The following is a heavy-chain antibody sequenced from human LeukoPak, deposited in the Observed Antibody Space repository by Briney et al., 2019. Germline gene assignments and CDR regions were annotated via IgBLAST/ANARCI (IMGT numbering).Heavy chain of an antibody. Sequence: GGSLKLSCAASGFTFTASSMHWVRQASGRGLEWIGHIRNKAYNYATTYAASAKGRFTISRDDSKNTTFLQMNSLQTEDTAVYYCTQWLTDALDFWGQGTVVTVSS. CDR3: TQWLTDALDF. J-gene: IGHJ3*01. CDR1: GFTFTASS. CDR2: IRNKAYNYAT. D-gene: IGHD6-19*01. V-gene: IGHV3-73*01.